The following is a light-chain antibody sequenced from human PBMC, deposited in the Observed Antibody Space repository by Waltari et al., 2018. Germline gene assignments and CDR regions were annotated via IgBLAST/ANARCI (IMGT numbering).Light chain of an antibody. Sequence: ETVLTQSPATLSLSPGDRATLACRASQSVKNSLVWYQVKPGQVPRLLIYDASKRATGIPARFSGSGSGTDFTLTISSLEPEDFAVYYCQQRSTWPRTFGQGTQLEIK. J-gene: IGKJ2*01. V-gene: IGKV3-11*01. CDR3: QQRSTWPRT. CDR1: QSVKNS. CDR2: DAS.